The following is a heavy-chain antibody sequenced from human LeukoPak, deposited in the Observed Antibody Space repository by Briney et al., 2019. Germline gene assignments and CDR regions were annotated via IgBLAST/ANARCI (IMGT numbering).Heavy chain of an antibody. Sequence: SETLSLTCTVSGGSISSSTYYWGWIRQPPGKGLEWIGSIYYSGSTYYNPSLKSRVTISVDTSKNQFSLKLSSVTAADTAVYYCARDMETTVTYYFDYWGQGTLVTVSS. CDR2: IYYSGST. V-gene: IGHV4-39*07. J-gene: IGHJ4*02. D-gene: IGHD4-17*01. CDR1: GGSISSSTYY. CDR3: ARDMETTVTYYFDY.